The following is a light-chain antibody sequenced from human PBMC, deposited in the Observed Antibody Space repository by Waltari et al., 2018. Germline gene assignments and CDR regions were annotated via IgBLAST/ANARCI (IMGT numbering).Light chain of an antibody. CDR2: VNSDGSH. Sequence: QLMLTQSPSASASLGASGKLTCTLSGGHSPYPIAWHQQQPQKGPRYLMKVNSDGSHIKGDVIPDRFSGSSSGAERYLTSSSLQSEDEADYYCQTGGFGIWVFGGGTKLTVL. V-gene: IGLV4-69*01. CDR1: GGHSPYP. CDR3: QTGGFGIWV. J-gene: IGLJ3*02.